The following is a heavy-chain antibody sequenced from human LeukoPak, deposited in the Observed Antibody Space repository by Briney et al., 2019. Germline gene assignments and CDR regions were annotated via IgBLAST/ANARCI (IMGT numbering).Heavy chain of an antibody. CDR3: ARAGYGDSDFDY. J-gene: IGHJ4*02. CDR1: GGSFSGYY. CDR2: INHSGST. V-gene: IGHV4-34*01. Sequence: SETLSLTCAVYGGSFSGYYWSWIRQPPGKGLEWIGEINHSGSTNYNPSLKSRVTISVDTSKNQFSLKLNSVTAADTAVYYCARAGYGDSDFDYWGQGTLVTVSS. D-gene: IGHD4-17*01.